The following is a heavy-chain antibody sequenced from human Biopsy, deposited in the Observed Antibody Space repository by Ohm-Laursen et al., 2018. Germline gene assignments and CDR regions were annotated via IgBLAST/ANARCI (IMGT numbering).Heavy chain of an antibody. D-gene: IGHD2-15*01. Sequence: GTLSLTCPVSGGSINSSYWSWIRQASGKGLEWIGFISNSGNTNYNPSLKSRVTISADTSKNQFSLKLGSVTVADTAVFYCARRGSGGRSFDYWGQGSLVTVSS. CDR1: GGSINSSY. CDR3: ARRGSGGRSFDY. V-gene: IGHV4-59*08. J-gene: IGHJ4*02. CDR2: ISNSGNT.